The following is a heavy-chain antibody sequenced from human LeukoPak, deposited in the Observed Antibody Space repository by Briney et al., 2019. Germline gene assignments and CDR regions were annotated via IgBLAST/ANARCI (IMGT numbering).Heavy chain of an antibody. J-gene: IGHJ4*02. V-gene: IGHV3-7*01. CDR2: IKQDGSEK. D-gene: IGHD1-26*01. CDR3: ARASGTYYATWADY. CDR1: GFTFISYW. Sequence: GGSLRLSCAASGFTFISYWMSWVRQAPGKGLEWVANIKQDGSEKYYVDSVKGRFTISRDNAKNSLYLQMNSLRAEDTAVYYCARASGTYYATWADYWGQGTLVTVSS.